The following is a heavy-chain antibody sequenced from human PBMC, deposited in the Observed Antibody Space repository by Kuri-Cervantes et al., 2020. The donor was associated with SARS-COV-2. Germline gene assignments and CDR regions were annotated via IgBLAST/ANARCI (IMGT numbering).Heavy chain of an antibody. J-gene: IGHJ6*02. CDR2: IWYDGSNK. V-gene: IGHV3-33*01. CDR3: TTVVPAADYYYGMDV. Sequence: LSLTCAASGFTFSSYGMHWVRQAPGKGLEWVAVIWYDGSNKYYADSVKGRFTISRDNSKNTLYLQMNSLKTEDTAVYYCTTVVPAADYYYGMDVWGQRTTVTVSS. CDR1: GFTFSSYG. D-gene: IGHD2-2*01.